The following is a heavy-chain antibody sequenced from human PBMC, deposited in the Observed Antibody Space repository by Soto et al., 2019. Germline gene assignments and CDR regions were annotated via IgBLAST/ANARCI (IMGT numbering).Heavy chain of an antibody. CDR2: IWYDGSNK. V-gene: IGHV3-33*01. J-gene: IGHJ6*02. CDR1: GFTFSSYG. CDR3: ARGVDTAMVTDYYGMDV. D-gene: IGHD5-18*01. Sequence: HPGGSLRLSCAASGFTFSSYGMHWVRQAPGKGLEWVAVIWYDGSNKYYADSVKGRFTISRDNSKNTLYLQMNSLRAEDTAVYYCARGVDTAMVTDYYGMDVWGQGTTVTVSS.